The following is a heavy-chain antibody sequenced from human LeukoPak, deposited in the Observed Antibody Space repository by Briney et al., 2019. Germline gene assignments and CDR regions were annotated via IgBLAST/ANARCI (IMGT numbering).Heavy chain of an antibody. CDR3: ARARGYSYGYSDY. D-gene: IGHD5-18*01. CDR2: IGSNSSSI. CDR1: GFSFSYYW. Sequence: GGSLRLSCEASGFSFSYYWMSWVRQAPGKGLEWVSYIGSNSSSIYDADSVKGRFTISRDNAKKSLYLQMNNLRAEDTAVYYCARARGYSYGYSDYWGRGTLVTVSS. J-gene: IGHJ4*02. V-gene: IGHV3-48*01.